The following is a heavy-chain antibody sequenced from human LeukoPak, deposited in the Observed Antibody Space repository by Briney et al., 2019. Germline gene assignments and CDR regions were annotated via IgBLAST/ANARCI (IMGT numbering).Heavy chain of an antibody. D-gene: IGHD3-3*01. Sequence: GGSLRLSCAASGFTFSSYEMNWVRQAPGKGLEWVSYISSSCSTIYYADSVKGRFTISRDNAKNSLYLQMNSLRAEDTAVYYCARVRADYDFWSGPIRYYYYYMDVWGKGTTVTVSS. CDR3: ARVRADYDFWSGPIRYYYYYMDV. CDR2: ISSSCSTI. J-gene: IGHJ6*03. V-gene: IGHV3-48*03. CDR1: GFTFSSYE.